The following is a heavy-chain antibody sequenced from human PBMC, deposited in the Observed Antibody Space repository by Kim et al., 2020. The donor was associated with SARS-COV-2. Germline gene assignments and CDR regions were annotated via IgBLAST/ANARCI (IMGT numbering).Heavy chain of an antibody. Sequence: GGSLRLSCAASGFTFSSYGMHWVRQAPGKGLEWVAVISYDGSNKYYADSVKGRFTISRDNSKNTLYLQMNSLRAEDTAVYYCAKGKYSGYDYGFGRRGWELLIYGMDVWGQGTTVTVSS. CDR3: AKGKYSGYDYGFGRRGWELLIYGMDV. J-gene: IGHJ6*02. CDR2: ISYDGSNK. CDR1: GFTFSSYG. V-gene: IGHV3-30*18. D-gene: IGHD5-12*01.